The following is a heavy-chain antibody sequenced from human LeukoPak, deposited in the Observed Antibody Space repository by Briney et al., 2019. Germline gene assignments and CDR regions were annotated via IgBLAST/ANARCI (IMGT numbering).Heavy chain of an antibody. D-gene: IGHD6-13*01. V-gene: IGHV1-18*04. CDR1: GYTFTSYY. CDR2: ISAYNGNT. Sequence: ASVKVSCKASGYTFTSYYMHWVRQAPGQGLEWMGWISAYNGNTNYAQKLQGRVTMTTDTSTSTAYMELRSLRSDDTAVYYCARDAYYIAAAGIFDYWGQGTLVSVSS. CDR3: ARDAYYIAAAGIFDY. J-gene: IGHJ4*02.